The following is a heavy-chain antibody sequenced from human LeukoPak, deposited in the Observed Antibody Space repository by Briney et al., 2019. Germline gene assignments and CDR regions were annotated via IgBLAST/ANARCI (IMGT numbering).Heavy chain of an antibody. CDR2: ISGHNGHT. J-gene: IGHJ4*02. CDR3: ARGPGIAVAGVFDY. CDR1: GYTFTSYG. Sequence: ASVKVSCKASGYTFTSYGINWVRQAPGQGLEWMGWISGHNGHTNYVLKMQGRVTMTTDTSTNTAYMELRNLTSDDTAVYYCARGPGIAVAGVFDYWGQGSLVTVSS. D-gene: IGHD6-19*01. V-gene: IGHV1-18*04.